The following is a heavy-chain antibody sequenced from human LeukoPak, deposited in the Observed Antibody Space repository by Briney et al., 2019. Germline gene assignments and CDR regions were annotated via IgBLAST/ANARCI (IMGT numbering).Heavy chain of an antibody. V-gene: IGHV4-39*07. CDR3: AREGVAAAGPTDY. CDR1: GGSISSSSYY. Sequence: PSETLPLTCTVSGGSISSSSYYWGWIRQPPGKGLEWIGSIYYSGSTYYNPSLKSRVTISVDTSKNQFSLKLSSVTAADTAVYYCAREGVAAAGPTDYWGQGTLVTVSS. D-gene: IGHD6-13*01. J-gene: IGHJ4*02. CDR2: IYYSGST.